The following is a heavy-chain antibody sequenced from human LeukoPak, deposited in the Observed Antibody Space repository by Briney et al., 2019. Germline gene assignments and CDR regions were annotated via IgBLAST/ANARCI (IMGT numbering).Heavy chain of an antibody. CDR3: ARVSPTGGSSDY. J-gene: IGHJ4*02. CDR2: ISSSSSYI. D-gene: IGHD6-6*01. Sequence: PGGSLRLSCAASGFTFSSYSMNWVRQAPGKVLEWVSSISSSSSYIYYADSVKGRFTISRDNAKNSLYLQMNSLRAEDTAVYYCARVSPTGGSSDYWGQGTLVTVSS. CDR1: GFTFSSYS. V-gene: IGHV3-21*01.